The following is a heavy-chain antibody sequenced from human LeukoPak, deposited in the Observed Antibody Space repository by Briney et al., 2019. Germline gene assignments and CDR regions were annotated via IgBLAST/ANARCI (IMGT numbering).Heavy chain of an antibody. CDR3: ARVMGYCGDGLCRDSFDI. D-gene: IGHD2-8*01. J-gene: IGHJ3*02. V-gene: IGHV4-38-2*01. Sequence: PSETLSLTCAVSGYSINNPYYWGWIRQSPGKGLEWIGSVYHNGTSYYNPSLKSRVTMSVDTSNNHFSLSLKSVTAADTAMYYCARVMGYCGDGLCRDSFDIWGQGTVVAVSS. CDR1: GYSINNPYY. CDR2: VYHNGTS.